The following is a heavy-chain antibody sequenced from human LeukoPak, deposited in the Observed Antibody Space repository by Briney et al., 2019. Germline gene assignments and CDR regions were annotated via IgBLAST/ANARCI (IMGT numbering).Heavy chain of an antibody. CDR3: AKEYQMGVRFLEWLTPFDY. D-gene: IGHD3-3*01. CDR1: GFTFSTYA. Sequence: GGSLRLSCAASGFTFSTYAMSWVRQAPGKGLEWVSAISGSGGSTYYADSVKGRFTISRDNSKNTLYLQMNSLRAEDTAVYYCAKEYQMGVRFLEWLTPFDYWGQGTLVTVSS. J-gene: IGHJ4*02. V-gene: IGHV3-23*01. CDR2: ISGSGGST.